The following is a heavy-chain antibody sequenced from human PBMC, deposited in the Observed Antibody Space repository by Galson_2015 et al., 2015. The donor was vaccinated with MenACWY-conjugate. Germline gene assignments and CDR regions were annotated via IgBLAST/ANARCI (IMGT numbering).Heavy chain of an antibody. J-gene: IGHJ3*01. CDR1: GFTFSTHG. V-gene: IGHV3-30*18. CDR2: ISFDGITK. Sequence: SLRLSCAASGFTFSTHGLHWVRQAPGKGLEWMAVISFDGITKHYADSVMGRFTISRDNSNNTLYLQMNSLRPEDSAVYYCAKVRWLRLNSDAYDVWGQGTMVTVSS. D-gene: IGHD5-12*01. CDR3: AKVRWLRLNSDAYDV.